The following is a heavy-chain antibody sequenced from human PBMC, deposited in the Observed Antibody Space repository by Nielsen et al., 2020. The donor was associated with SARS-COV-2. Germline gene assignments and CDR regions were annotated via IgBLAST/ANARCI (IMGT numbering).Heavy chain of an antibody. Sequence: WIRQPPGKGLEWVSSISSSSSYIYYADSVKGRFTISRDNAKNSLYLQMNSLRAEDTAVYYCARTTRGYSYGLDYWGQGTLVTVSS. CDR2: ISSSSSYI. CDR3: ARTTRGYSYGLDY. D-gene: IGHD5-18*01. J-gene: IGHJ4*02. V-gene: IGHV3-21*01.